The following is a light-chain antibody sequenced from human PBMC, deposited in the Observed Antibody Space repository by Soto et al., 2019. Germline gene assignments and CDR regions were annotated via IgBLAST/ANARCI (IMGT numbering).Light chain of an antibody. J-gene: IGLJ2*01. V-gene: IGLV1-51*01. CDR2: DNN. CDR1: SSNVGKNF. CDR3: GTWDTSPSGVV. Sequence: QSVLTQPPSVSAAPGQKVTISCSGGSSNVGKNFVSWYQQLPGTAPKIIIYDNNKRPSGTPDRFSGSKSGTSATLGITGLQTGDEADYYCGTWDTSPSGVVFGGGTQLTVL.